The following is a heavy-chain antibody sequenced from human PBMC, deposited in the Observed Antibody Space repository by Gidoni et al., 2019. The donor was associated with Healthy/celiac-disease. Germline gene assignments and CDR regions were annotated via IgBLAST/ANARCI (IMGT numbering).Heavy chain of an antibody. Sequence: QLQLQESGPGLVKPSETLSLTCTVSGGSISSSSYYWGWIRQPPGKGLEWIGSIHYSGSTYYNPSFKSRVTISVDTSKNQFSLKLSSVTAADTAVYYCARHIKGWELPVGGYYFDYWGQGTLVTVSS. CDR1: GGSISSSSYY. J-gene: IGHJ4*02. CDR3: ARHIKGWELPVGGYYFDY. CDR2: IHYSGST. V-gene: IGHV4-39*01. D-gene: IGHD1-26*01.